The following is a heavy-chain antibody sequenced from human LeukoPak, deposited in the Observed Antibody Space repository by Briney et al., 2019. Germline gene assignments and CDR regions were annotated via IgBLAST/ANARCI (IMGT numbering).Heavy chain of an antibody. CDR2: LYTSGST. J-gene: IGHJ6*04. CDR3: ARESVVVPAAMPNGPGGVDV. Sequence: NPSETLSLTCTVSGGSISSYYWSWIRQPAGKGLEWIGRLYTSGSTNYNPSLKSRVTMSVDTSKNQFSLKLSSVTAADTAVYYCARESVVVPAAMPNGPGGVDVWGKGATVTVSS. CDR1: GGSISSYY. D-gene: IGHD2-2*01. V-gene: IGHV4-4*07.